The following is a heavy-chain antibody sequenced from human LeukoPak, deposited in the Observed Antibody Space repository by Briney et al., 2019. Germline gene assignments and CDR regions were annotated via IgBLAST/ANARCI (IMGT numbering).Heavy chain of an antibody. CDR3: ARDPLDCSGGSCSDY. J-gene: IGHJ4*02. D-gene: IGHD2-15*01. CDR1: GGTFSSYA. Sequence: SVKVSCKASGGTFSSYAISWVRQAPGQGLEWMGRTIPIFGTANYAQKFQGRVTITTDESTSTAYMELSSLRSEDTAVYYCARDPLDCSGGSCSDYWGQGTLVTVSS. CDR2: TIPIFGTA. V-gene: IGHV1-69*05.